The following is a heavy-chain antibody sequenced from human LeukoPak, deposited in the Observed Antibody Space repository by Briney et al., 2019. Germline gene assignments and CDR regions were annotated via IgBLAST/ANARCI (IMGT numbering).Heavy chain of an antibody. J-gene: IGHJ4*02. V-gene: IGHV3-7*01. CDR1: GFTFSSYW. CDR2: IKQDGSEK. D-gene: IGHD6-13*01. CDR3: ARDRGSSWYRGLGY. Sequence: PGGFLRLSCAASGFTFSSYWMSWVRQAPGKGLEWVANIKQDGSEKYYVDSVKGRFTISRENAENSLYLQMNSLRAEDTAVYYCARDRGSSWYRGLGYWGQGTLVTVSS.